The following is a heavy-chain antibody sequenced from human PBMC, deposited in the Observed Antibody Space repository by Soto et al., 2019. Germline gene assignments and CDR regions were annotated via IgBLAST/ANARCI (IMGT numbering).Heavy chain of an antibody. D-gene: IGHD2-2*01. J-gene: IGHJ6*02. V-gene: IGHV3-64*01. Sequence: EVQLVESGGGLVQPGGSLRLSCAASGFTFSSYAMHWVRQAPGKGLEYVSAISSNGGSTYYANSVKGRFTISRDNSKNTLYLQMGSLRAEDMAVYYCARGVGYCSSTSCLQTKGLYYGMDVWGQGTTVTVSS. CDR1: GFTFSSYA. CDR3: ARGVGYCSSTSCLQTKGLYYGMDV. CDR2: ISSNGGST.